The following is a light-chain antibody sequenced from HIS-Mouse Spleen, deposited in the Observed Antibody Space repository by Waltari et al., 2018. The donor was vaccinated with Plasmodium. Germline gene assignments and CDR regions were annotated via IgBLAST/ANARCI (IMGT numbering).Light chain of an antibody. J-gene: IGLJ1*01. CDR1: RSAVGCYKY. Sequence: QSALTQPRSVSGATGQSVTISCTGTRSAVGCYKYVHWYQQHPGKAPKLMIYDVGKRPSGVPDRFSGSKSGNTASLTISGLQAEDEADYYCCSYAGSYTFVFGTGTKVTVL. V-gene: IGLV2-11*01. CDR2: DVG. CDR3: CSYAGSYTFV.